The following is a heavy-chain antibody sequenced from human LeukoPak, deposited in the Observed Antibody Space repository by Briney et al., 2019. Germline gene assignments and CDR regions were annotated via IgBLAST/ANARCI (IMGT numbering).Heavy chain of an antibody. CDR2: TYYRSQWYN. CDR1: GDSVSNNNGA. Sequence: SQTLSLTCAVSGDSVSNNNGAWNWIRQSPSRGLEWLGRTYYRSQWYNDYARSVMSRISVDPDTSKNQFSLHLSSVTPDDTAVYYCAGGYAFDVWGQGTMVTVSS. CDR3: AGGYAFDV. V-gene: IGHV6-1*01. J-gene: IGHJ3*01.